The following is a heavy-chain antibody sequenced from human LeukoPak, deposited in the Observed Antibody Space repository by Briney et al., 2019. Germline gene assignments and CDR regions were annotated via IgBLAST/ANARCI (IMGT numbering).Heavy chain of an antibody. CDR2: IKQDGGGK. J-gene: IGHJ4*02. D-gene: IGHD6-6*01. CDR1: GFTFRGYW. Sequence: GGSLRLSCAASGFTFRGYWMTWVRQAPGKGLEWVANIKQDGGGKYYVESVKGRFSMSRDKVKNSLYLEMNSLRSEDTAVYYCARALFIAAHFDFRGQGTLVTVSS. V-gene: IGHV3-7*05. CDR3: ARALFIAAHFDF.